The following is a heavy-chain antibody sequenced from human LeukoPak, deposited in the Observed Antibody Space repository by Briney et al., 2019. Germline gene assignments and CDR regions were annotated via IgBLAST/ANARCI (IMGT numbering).Heavy chain of an antibody. CDR1: GFTFSSYS. J-gene: IGHJ4*02. D-gene: IGHD6-13*01. Sequence: GRSLRLSCAASGFTFSSYSINWVRQSPGKGLEWISSVSNNNAIFYADSVKGRFTISRDNARNSLYLQMFSLRVEDTAVYYCAREQTRAGDLDYWGQGAQITVSS. CDR2: VSNNNAI. V-gene: IGHV3-69-1*01. CDR3: AREQTRAGDLDY.